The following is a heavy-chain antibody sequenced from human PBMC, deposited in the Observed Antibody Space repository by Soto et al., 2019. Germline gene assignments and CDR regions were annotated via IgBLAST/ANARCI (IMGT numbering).Heavy chain of an antibody. CDR2: INSDGSST. CDR1: GFTFSSYW. CDR3: ARDLDSYSSSWYGDWFDP. V-gene: IGHV3-74*01. J-gene: IGHJ5*02. Sequence: SLRLSCAASGFTFSSYWMHWVRQAPGKGLVWVSRINSDGSSTSYADSVKGRFTISRDNAKNTLYLQMNSLRAEATAVYYCARDLDSYSSSWYGDWFDPWGQGTLVTVSS. D-gene: IGHD6-13*01.